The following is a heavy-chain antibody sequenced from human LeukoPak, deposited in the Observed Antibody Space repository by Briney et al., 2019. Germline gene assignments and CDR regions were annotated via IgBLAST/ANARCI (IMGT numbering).Heavy chain of an antibody. CDR3: ARTSDLDDFWSGPYDY. CDR1: GGSISSSSYY. J-gene: IGHJ4*02. Sequence: PSETLSLTCTVSGGSISSSSYYWGWIRQPPGKGLEWIGSIYYSGSTYYNPSLKSRVTISVDTSKNQFSLKLSSVTAADTAVYYCARTSDLDDFWSGPYDYWGQGTLVTVSS. D-gene: IGHD3-3*01. V-gene: IGHV4-39*01. CDR2: IYYSGST.